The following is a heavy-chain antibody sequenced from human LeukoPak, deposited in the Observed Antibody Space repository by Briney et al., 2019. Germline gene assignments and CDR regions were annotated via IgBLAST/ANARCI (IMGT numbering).Heavy chain of an antibody. CDR1: GGHLCRYH. CDR3: ASGRGIFGVVHFEY. V-gene: IGHV4-34*01. J-gene: IGHJ4*02. CDR2: IKHSGST. D-gene: IGHD3-3*01. Sequence: SETLSLTCTVFGGHLCRYHWSWIRQPPREGLEWVGDIKHSGSTNYNPSLQRRLTISVDTSKNQFHLPLGSLTAADTAVYFCASGRGIFGVVHFEYWGQGAPGSVSS.